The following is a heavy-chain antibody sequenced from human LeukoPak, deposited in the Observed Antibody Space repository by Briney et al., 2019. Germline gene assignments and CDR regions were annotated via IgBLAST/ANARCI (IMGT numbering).Heavy chain of an antibody. CDR2: IIPIFGTA. Sequence: ASVKVSCKASGSTFSSYAISWVRQAPGQGLEWMGGIIPIFGTANYAQKFQGRVTITADESTSTAYMELSSLRSEDTAVYYCARDEYYYDSSGYYPGYFQHWGQGTLVTVSS. D-gene: IGHD3-22*01. J-gene: IGHJ1*01. CDR1: GSTFSSYA. V-gene: IGHV1-69*13. CDR3: ARDEYYYDSSGYYPGYFQH.